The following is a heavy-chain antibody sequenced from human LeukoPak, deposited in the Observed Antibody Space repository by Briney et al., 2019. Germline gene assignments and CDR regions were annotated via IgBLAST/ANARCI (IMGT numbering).Heavy chain of an antibody. D-gene: IGHD3-22*01. CDR3: ASHDSSGMAVGDAFDI. Sequence: SETLSLTCTVSGGSISSYYWSWIRQPPGKGLEWIGYIYYSGSTNYNPSLKGRVTISVDTSKNQFSLKLSSVTAADTAVYYCASHDSSGMAVGDAFDIWGQGTMVTVSS. CDR1: GGSISSYY. V-gene: IGHV4-59*01. CDR2: IYYSGST. J-gene: IGHJ3*02.